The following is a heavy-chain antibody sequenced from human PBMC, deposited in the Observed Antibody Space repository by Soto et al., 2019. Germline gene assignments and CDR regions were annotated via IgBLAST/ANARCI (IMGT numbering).Heavy chain of an antibody. CDR3: AGRNSLASVSLNFRELSNYKWIAP. Sequence: LSLTCTVSGDSITNSNYYWGWFRQPPGKGLEWIASIYYIGSTYYNPSLKSRVTISVDTSNNQFSLNLNSVTASDTAVYYCAGRNSLASVSLNFRELSNYKWIAPGGPGTLVTVPS. J-gene: IGHJ5*02. D-gene: IGHD3-16*02. CDR1: GDSITNSNYY. CDR2: IYYIGST. V-gene: IGHV4-39*01.